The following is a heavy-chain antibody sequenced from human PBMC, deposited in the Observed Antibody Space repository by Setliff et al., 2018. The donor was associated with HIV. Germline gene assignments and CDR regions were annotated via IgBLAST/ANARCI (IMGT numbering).Heavy chain of an antibody. J-gene: IGHJ3*02. D-gene: IGHD3-22*01. Sequence: PLETLSLTCAVYGGSFTAYYWTWIRQPPGKGLEWIGEIHHGGSTNYMPSLKNRVTISVDTSKNQFSLKLSSVTAADTAVYYCARHSITLVVGVPERDDAFDIWGQGTMVTVSS. CDR1: GGSFTAYY. CDR3: ARHSITLVVGVPERDDAFDI. CDR2: IHHGGST. V-gene: IGHV4-34*01.